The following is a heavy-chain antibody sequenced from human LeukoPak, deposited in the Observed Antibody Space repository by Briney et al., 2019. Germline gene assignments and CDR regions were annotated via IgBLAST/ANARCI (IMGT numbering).Heavy chain of an antibody. CDR3: TRELRGFDC. D-gene: IGHD2-8*01. V-gene: IGHV3-66*01. CDR1: EFTVSSNY. J-gene: IGHJ4*02. Sequence: PGGSLRLSCAASEFTVSSNYMNWVRQAPGKGLEWVSVIYSDGSTYYADSVKGRFTISRDSSKNTLYLHMNSLRVEDTAMYHCTRELRGFDCWGQGTLVTVSA. CDR2: IYSDGST.